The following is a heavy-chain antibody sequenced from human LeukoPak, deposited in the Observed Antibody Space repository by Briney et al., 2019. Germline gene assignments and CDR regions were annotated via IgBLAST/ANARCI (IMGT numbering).Heavy chain of an antibody. V-gene: IGHV3-48*01. J-gene: IGHJ4*02. CDR3: ARDRYGDYVVDY. Sequence: GGSLRLSCVASGFTFSGNSMNWVRQAPGKGLEWVSYISSSSDTIYYADSAKGRFTISRDNAKKSLYLQMNSLRAEDTAVYYCARDRYGDYVVDYWGQGTPVTVSS. CDR2: ISSSSDTI. D-gene: IGHD4-17*01. CDR1: GFTFSGNS.